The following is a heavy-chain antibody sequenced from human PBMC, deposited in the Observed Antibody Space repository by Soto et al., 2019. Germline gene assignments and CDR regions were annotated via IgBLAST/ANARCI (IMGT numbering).Heavy chain of an antibody. D-gene: IGHD3-10*01. Sequence: QVQLQESGPGLVKPSQTLSLTCNVSGDSIASGGHYWSWIRRSPGKGLEWIGYISYTGSTFYNPALKSRVIISLDTSKNLFSLELSSVTAADTAVYYCARDGKVRGVPFGVDVWGQGTTVTVSS. J-gene: IGHJ6*02. CDR1: GDSIASGGHY. CDR3: ARDGKVRGVPFGVDV. CDR2: ISYTGST. V-gene: IGHV4-31*03.